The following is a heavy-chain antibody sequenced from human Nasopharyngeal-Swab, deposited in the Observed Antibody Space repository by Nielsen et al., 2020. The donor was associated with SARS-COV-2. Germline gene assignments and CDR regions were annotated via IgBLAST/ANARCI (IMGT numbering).Heavy chain of an antibody. Sequence: GGSLRLSCAASGFTFSSYAMTWVRRAPGKGLEWVSIISGSGDTTYYADSVKDRFTISRDNSKNTLYLQTNSLRVEDTAVYYCAKAPYLRGLDVWGQGTTVTVSS. V-gene: IGHV3-23*01. CDR2: ISGSGDTT. D-gene: IGHD2-21*01. J-gene: IGHJ6*02. CDR3: AKAPYLRGLDV. CDR1: GFTFSSYA.